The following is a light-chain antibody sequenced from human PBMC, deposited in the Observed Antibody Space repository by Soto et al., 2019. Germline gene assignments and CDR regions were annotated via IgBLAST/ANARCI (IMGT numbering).Light chain of an antibody. Sequence: DIQMTQSPSSQSASVGDRVTITCRASQSISSYLNWYQQKPGKAPNLLISAASSLQSGVPSRFSGSRSGTDFTLTISSLQLEDFATYYCQQSYSDPITFGQGTRLEFK. V-gene: IGKV1-39*01. CDR1: QSISSY. CDR3: QQSYSDPIT. CDR2: AAS. J-gene: IGKJ5*01.